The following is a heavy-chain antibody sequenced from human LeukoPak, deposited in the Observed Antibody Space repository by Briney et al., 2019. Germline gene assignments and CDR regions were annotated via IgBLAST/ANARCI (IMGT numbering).Heavy chain of an antibody. D-gene: IGHD1-26*01. J-gene: IGHJ5*02. V-gene: IGHV1-18*01. CDR1: GYTFTSYG. CDR3: ARDSPSESYQFDP. Sequence: GASVKVSCKASGYTFTSYGISWVRQAPGQGLEWMGWISTYNGNTNYAQKLQGRVTMTTDTSTSTAYMELSSLRSEDTAVYYCARDSPSESYQFDPWGQGTLVTVSS. CDR2: ISTYNGNT.